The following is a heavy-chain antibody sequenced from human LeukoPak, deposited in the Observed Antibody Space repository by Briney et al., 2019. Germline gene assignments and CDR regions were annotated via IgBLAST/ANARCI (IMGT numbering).Heavy chain of an antibody. Sequence: GGSLSLSCAASGLTFSNYAMSWFRQAPGKGLEWVSGITSGFTPHYADSVKGRFTISRDNSKNTFHLQMNSLRAEDTAVYYCAKDYSDSRVGDVFLEYWGQGTLFTVSS. CDR2: ITSGFTP. V-gene: IGHV3-23*01. CDR1: GLTFSNYA. J-gene: IGHJ4*02. D-gene: IGHD1-26*01. CDR3: AKDYSDSRVGDVFLEY.